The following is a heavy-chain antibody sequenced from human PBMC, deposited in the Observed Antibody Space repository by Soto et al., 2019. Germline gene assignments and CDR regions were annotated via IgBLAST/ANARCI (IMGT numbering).Heavy chain of an antibody. Sequence: SVKVSCKASGYTFTSYGISWVRQAPGQGLEWMGGIIPIFGTANYAQKFQGRVTITADESTSTAYMELSSLRSEDTAVYYCARGGLGYCISTSCPPETYYGMDVWGQGTTVTVSS. CDR2: IIPIFGTA. J-gene: IGHJ6*02. CDR3: ARGGLGYCISTSCPPETYYGMDV. V-gene: IGHV1-69*13. D-gene: IGHD2-2*01. CDR1: GYTFTSYG.